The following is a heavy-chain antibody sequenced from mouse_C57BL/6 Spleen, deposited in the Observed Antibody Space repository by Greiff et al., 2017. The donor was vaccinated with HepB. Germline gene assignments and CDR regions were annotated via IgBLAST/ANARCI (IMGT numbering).Heavy chain of an antibody. Sequence: EVMLVESGAELVKPGASVKLSCTASGFNIKDYYMHWVKQRTEQGLEWIGRIDPEDGETKYAPKFQGKATITADTSSNTAYLQLSSLTSEDTAVYYCAGITTVHFDVWGTGTTVTVSS. CDR3: AGITTVHFDV. D-gene: IGHD1-1*01. CDR2: IDPEDGET. J-gene: IGHJ1*03. CDR1: GFNIKDYY. V-gene: IGHV14-2*01.